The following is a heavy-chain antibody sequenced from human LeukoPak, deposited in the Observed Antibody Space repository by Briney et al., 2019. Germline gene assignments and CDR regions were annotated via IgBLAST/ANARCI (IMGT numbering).Heavy chain of an antibody. D-gene: IGHD3-9*01. CDR3: AREYYDILTGPNWFDP. V-gene: IGHV4-59*12. J-gene: IGHJ5*02. CDR2: IYYSGST. CDR1: GNSISYYY. Sequence: PSETLSLTCTVSGNSISYYYWSWIRQPPGKGLEWIGYIYYSGSTNYNPSLKSRVTISVDTSKNQFSLKLSSVTAADTAVYYCAREYYDILTGPNWFDPWGQGTLVTVSS.